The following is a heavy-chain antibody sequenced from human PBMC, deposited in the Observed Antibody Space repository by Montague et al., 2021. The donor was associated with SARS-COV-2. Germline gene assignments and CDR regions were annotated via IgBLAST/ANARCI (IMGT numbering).Heavy chain of an antibody. CDR3: ARHGLAGITIFGVVTPRGGFDX. J-gene: IGHJ3*02. Sequence: SETLSLTCTVSDGSIRSYYWNWMRQTPGKGLEWIGYMHDSGTANYNPSLRSRVTLMVDASRNQFSLELSSVTAADTAVYYCARHGLAGITIFGVVTPRGGFDXWGQGTMVTVSS. V-gene: IGHV4-59*08. D-gene: IGHD3-3*01. CDR1: DGSIRSYY. CDR2: MHDSGTA.